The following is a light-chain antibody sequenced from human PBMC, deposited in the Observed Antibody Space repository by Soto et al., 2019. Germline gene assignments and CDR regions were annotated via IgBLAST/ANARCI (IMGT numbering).Light chain of an antibody. Sequence: EIVLTQPPGTLSLSPGQRATLSCRASQNVNNYLAWYQHKPGQAPRLLIYGASSRATGIPDRISGSGSGTDSTLNISRLEPDDFAVYYCQQFAVAPWTFGQGTKVEIK. CDR1: QNVNNY. V-gene: IGKV3-20*01. J-gene: IGKJ1*01. CDR2: GAS. CDR3: QQFAVAPWT.